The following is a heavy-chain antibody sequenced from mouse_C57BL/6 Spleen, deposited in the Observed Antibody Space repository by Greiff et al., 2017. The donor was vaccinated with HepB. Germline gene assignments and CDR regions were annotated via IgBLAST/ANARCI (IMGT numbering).Heavy chain of an antibody. CDR3: ARGPYYYGSSYWYFDV. CDR1: GFTFSDYY. Sequence: EVKLMESEGGLVQPGSSMKLSCTASGFTFSDYYMAWVRQVPEKGLEWVANINYDGSSTYYLDSLKSRFIISRDNAKSILYLQMSSLKSEDTATYYCARGPYYYGSSYWYFDVWGTGTTVTVSS. J-gene: IGHJ1*03. D-gene: IGHD1-1*01. CDR2: INYDGSST. V-gene: IGHV5-16*01.